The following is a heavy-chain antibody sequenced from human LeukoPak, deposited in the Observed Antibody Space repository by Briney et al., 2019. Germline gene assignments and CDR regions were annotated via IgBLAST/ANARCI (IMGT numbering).Heavy chain of an antibody. CDR2: IFPGDSDI. Sequence: GESLKISCKGYGDRFTSYWIGWVRQMPGKGLEWMGMIFPGDSDIRYSPSFEGQVTISADKSISTAYLQWSSLKASDTAMYYCARHGSSYYEPRYNWLDPWGQGTLVTVSS. V-gene: IGHV5-51*01. CDR1: GDRFTSYW. CDR3: ARHGSSYYEPRYNWLDP. D-gene: IGHD3-16*01. J-gene: IGHJ5*02.